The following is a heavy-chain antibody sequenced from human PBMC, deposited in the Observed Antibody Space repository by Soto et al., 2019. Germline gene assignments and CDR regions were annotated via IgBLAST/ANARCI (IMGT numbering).Heavy chain of an antibody. CDR3: ARNILGGTTDY. CDR2: INSVNDDT. J-gene: IGHJ4*01. CDR1: GYSFSTHA. D-gene: IGHD1-7*01. Sequence: ASVKVSCKASGYSFSTHAMHWVRQAPGQGLEWVGWINSVNDDTRYSQKFQGRVTITSDTSATTAYMELTSLTSEDTAIYYCARNILGGTTDYWG. V-gene: IGHV1-3*01.